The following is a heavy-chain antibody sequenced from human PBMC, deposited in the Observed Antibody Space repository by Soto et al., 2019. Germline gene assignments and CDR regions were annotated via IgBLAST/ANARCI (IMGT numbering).Heavy chain of an antibody. V-gene: IGHV3-33*01. CDR2: IWYDGSNK. Sequence: PGGSLRLSCAASGFIFNIYGMHWVRDVPGKGLEWVADIWYDGSNKNYADSVKGRFTISRDNAKNSLYLQMNSLRAEDTAVYYCARDRGYDAHDYYYNAMDVWGQGTMVTVSS. CDR3: ARDRGYDAHDYYYNAMDV. CDR1: GFIFNIYG. D-gene: IGHD2-15*01. J-gene: IGHJ6*02.